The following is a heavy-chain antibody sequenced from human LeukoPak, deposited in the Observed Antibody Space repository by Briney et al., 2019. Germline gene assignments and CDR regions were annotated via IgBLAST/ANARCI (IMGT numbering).Heavy chain of an antibody. J-gene: IGHJ4*02. V-gene: IGHV3-23*01. CDR3: AKDLVWGTVTGRNFDY. CDR1: GFTFSSYA. D-gene: IGHD4-17*01. Sequence: GGSLRLSCAASGFTFSSYAMSWVRQAPGKGLEWVSAISGSGGSTCYADSMKGRFTISRDNSKNTLYLQMNSLRAEDTAVYYCAKDLVWGTVTGRNFDYWGQGTLVTVSS. CDR2: ISGSGGST.